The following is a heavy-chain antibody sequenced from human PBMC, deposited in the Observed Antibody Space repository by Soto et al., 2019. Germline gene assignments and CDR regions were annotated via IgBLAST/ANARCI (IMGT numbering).Heavy chain of an antibody. Sequence: LGESLKISCKGSGYSFTSYWIGWVRQMPGKGLEWMGIIYPGDSDTRYSPSFQGQVTISADKSISTASLQWSSLKPSDTALYYCPRHVCSSASSNYYYYGMGGCQKGTRGTASS. CDR3: PRHVCSSASSNYYYYGMGG. CDR2: IYPGDSDT. V-gene: IGHV5-51*01. J-gene: IGHJ6*01. CDR1: GYSFTSYW. D-gene: IGHD2-2*01.